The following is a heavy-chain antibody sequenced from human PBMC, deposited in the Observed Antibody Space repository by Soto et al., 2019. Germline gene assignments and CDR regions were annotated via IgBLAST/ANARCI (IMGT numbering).Heavy chain of an antibody. CDR1: GFSFYKHS. V-gene: IGHV3-23*01. D-gene: IGHD3-3*01. CDR2: ISGSGGST. J-gene: IGHJ6*02. CDR3: AKDPFNITPYMDV. Sequence: GGSLTILCAASGFSFYKHSMTLVRQAPGKGLEWVSAISGSGGSTYYADSVKGRFTISRDNSKNTLYLQMNSLRAEDTAVYYCAKDPFNITPYMDVWGQGTTVTVSS.